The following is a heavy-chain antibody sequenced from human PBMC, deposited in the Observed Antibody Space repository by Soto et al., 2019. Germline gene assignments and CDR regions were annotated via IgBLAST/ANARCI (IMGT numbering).Heavy chain of an antibody. CDR3: ALGAAAGDDAFDI. CDR1: GDSVSSNSAA. V-gene: IGHV6-1*01. D-gene: IGHD6-13*01. Sequence: SQTLSLTCAISGDSVSSNSAASNWIRQSPSRGLEWLGRTYYRSKWYNDYAVSVKSRITINPDTSKNQFSLQLNSVTPEDTAVYYCALGAAAGDDAFDIWGQGTMVTVSS. J-gene: IGHJ3*02. CDR2: TYYRSKWYN.